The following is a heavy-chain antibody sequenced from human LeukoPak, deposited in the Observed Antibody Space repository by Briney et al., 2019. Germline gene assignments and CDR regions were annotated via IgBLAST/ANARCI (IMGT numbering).Heavy chain of an antibody. J-gene: IGHJ4*02. D-gene: IGHD2-2*01. CDR2: MYYNGNS. V-gene: IGHV4-28*01. CDR3: ARKLRYCSSTSCNFDY. Sequence: LRLSCAASGFAFSSYWMHWVRQAPGKGLEWIGNMYYNGNSYYSPALKSRVTISADTSKNEFSLRLTSVVAADTAVYYCARKLRYCSSTSCNFDYWGQGTLVTVSS. CDR1: GFAFSSYW.